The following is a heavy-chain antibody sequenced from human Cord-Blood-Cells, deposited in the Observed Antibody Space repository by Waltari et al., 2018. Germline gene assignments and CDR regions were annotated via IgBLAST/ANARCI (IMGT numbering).Heavy chain of an antibody. D-gene: IGHD6-13*01. CDR3: ARQIAAAGTVYYFDY. CDR2: IYPGDSDT. J-gene: IGHJ4*02. CDR1: GYSFTSYW. V-gene: IGHV5-51*01. Sequence: EVQLVQSGAEVKKPGESLQISCKGSGYSFTSYWIGWVRQMPGKGLEWMGIIYPGDSDTRYSPSFQGQVTISADKSINTAYLQWSSLKASDTAMYYCARQIAAAGTVYYFDYWGQGTLVTVSS.